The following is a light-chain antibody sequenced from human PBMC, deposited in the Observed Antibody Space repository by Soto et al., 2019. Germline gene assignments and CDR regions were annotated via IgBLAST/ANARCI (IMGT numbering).Light chain of an antibody. J-gene: IGKJ2*01. CDR3: QQYSTRYT. V-gene: IGKV1-5*03. CDR2: KAS. Sequence: DIQLTQSPSTLSASVGDRVTITCRASESISNWLAWYQQKPGKAPILLISKASSLESGVPSKFSGSGSGTEFPLTISILQPDDFATYYCQQYSTRYTFGQGTKLEIK. CDR1: ESISNW.